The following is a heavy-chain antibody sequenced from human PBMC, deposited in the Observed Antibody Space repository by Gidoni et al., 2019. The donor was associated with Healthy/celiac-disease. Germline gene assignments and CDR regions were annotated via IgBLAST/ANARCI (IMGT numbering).Heavy chain of an antibody. CDR2: ISYDGSNK. CDR3: ARSLVVGRAGDRVHAFDI. Sequence: QVQRVGSGGGVVKPGRSRILSCAASGLTFSSKSLHWVRQAPGKGLEWVAVISYDGSNKYYADSVKGRFTISRDNSKNTLYLQMNSLRAEDTAVYYCARSLVVGRAGDRVHAFDIWGQGTMVTVSS. D-gene: IGHD1-26*01. V-gene: IGHV3-30*04. J-gene: IGHJ3*02. CDR1: GLTFSSKS.